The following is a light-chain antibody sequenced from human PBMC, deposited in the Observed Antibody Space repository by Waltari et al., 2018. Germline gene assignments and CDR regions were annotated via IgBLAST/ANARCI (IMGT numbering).Light chain of an antibody. CDR1: DSITDW. Sequence: DIQLTQSPSTLSAFVGDRVTITCRASDSITDWLAWYQQRPGQAPKLLIYKASTLQSGVPPRFSGSGSGTEFTLTISSLQPEDFGIYYCQQYNNYPKTCGQGTKVEIK. CDR2: KAS. CDR3: QQYNNYPKT. V-gene: IGKV1-5*03. J-gene: IGKJ1*01.